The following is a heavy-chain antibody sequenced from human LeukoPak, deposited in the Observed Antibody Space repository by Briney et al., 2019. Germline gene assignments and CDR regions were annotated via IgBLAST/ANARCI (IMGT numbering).Heavy chain of an antibody. CDR1: GGSGGSISSSNY. CDR2: MYYSGST. CDR3: AREYYFGLDV. J-gene: IGHJ6*02. V-gene: IGHV4-39*07. Sequence: SGTLSLTCAVSGGSGGSISSSNYWSWVRQPPGKGLEWIGCMYYSGSTYPNPSFKSRVTMSADTSKNEFFLKLSSVTAADTAVYYCAREYYFGLDVWGQGTTVTVSS.